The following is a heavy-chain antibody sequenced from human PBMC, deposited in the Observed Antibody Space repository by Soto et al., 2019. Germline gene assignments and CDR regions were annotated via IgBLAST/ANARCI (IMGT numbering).Heavy chain of an antibody. V-gene: IGHV3-74*01. CDR1: GLTSGLAFTNYW. D-gene: IGHD3-9*01. CDR3: ARDQGLLRYGYSDY. J-gene: IGHJ4*02. CDR2: INIDGTIT. Sequence: GSLRLTCAASGLTSGLAFTNYWMHWVRQVPGKGLVWVSRINIDGTITDYADSVEGRFTISRDNAKNSLYLQMNSLRVEDTAVYYCARDQGLLRYGYSDYWGQGAPVTVSS.